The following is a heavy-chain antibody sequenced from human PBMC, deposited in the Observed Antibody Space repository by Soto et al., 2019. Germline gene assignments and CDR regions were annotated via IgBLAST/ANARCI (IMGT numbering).Heavy chain of an antibody. CDR2: IKEDGSEA. D-gene: IGHD3-10*01. J-gene: IGHJ4*02. CDR3: ARSRRQWFGGTLYYYFEF. CDR1: GFVFRTYW. Sequence: GWSLRLSCAASGFVFRTYWMSWVRQAPGKGLEWVANIKEDGSEANYVDSVKGRFAVSRDKDTNSLYLQLNSLTPEDTAVYYCARSRRQWFGGTLYYYFEFWGQGTLVTVSS. V-gene: IGHV3-7*01.